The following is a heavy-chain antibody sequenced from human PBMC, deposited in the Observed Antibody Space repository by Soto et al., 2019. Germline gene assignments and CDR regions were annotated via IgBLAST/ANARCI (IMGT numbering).Heavy chain of an antibody. Sequence: GGSLRLSCAASGFTVSSNYMSWVRQAPGKGLEWVSVIYSGGSTYYADSVKGRFNISRDNSKNTLYLQMNSLRAEDTAVYYCARADYYDSSGYPGAFDYWGQGTLVTVSS. D-gene: IGHD3-22*01. CDR2: IYSGGST. J-gene: IGHJ4*02. V-gene: IGHV3-53*01. CDR1: GFTVSSNY. CDR3: ARADYYDSSGYPGAFDY.